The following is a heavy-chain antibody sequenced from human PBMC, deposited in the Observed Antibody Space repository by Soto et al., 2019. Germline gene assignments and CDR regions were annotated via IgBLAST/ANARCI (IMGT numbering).Heavy chain of an antibody. CDR1: GFTFSSYG. CDR2: IWYDGSNK. CDR3: ARDGVPAAYYYGMDV. V-gene: IGHV3-33*01. J-gene: IGHJ6*02. Sequence: QVQLVESGGGVVQPGRSLRLSCAASGFTFSSYGMHWVRQAPGKGLEWVAVIWYDGSNKYYADSVKGRFTISRDNSKNTLYLQMNSLRAEDTGVYYCARDGVPAAYYYGMDVWGQGTTVTVSS. D-gene: IGHD2-2*01.